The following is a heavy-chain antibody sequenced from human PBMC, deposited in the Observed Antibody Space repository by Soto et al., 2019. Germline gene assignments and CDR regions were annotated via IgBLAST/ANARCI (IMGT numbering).Heavy chain of an antibody. CDR1: GFTFNNYV. CDR2: ISASGGST. D-gene: IGHD3-16*01. CDR3: VKTRLAGGFDY. Sequence: EVQLLDSGGGLVQPGGSLRLSCAASGFTFNNYVMSWVRQAPGKGLEWVSSISASGGSTNYADSVKGRFTISRDNSENTVYLQMNSLRAEDTAVYYCVKTRLAGGFDYGGQGSLVTVSS. V-gene: IGHV3-23*01. J-gene: IGHJ4*02.